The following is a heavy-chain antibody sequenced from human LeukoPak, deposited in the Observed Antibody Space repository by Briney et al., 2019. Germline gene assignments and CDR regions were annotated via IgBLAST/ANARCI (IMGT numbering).Heavy chain of an antibody. CDR2: IIPILGTT. CDR1: GGTFSSYA. CDR3: ARDTPEVTHPLGYYYYYMDV. Sequence: SVKVSCKASGGTFSSYAFSWVRQAPGQGLQWMGGIIPILGTTNYAQQFQGRVTITTDESTSTAYMELSSLRSEDTAVYYCARDTPEVTHPLGYYYYYMDVWGKGTTVTVSS. V-gene: IGHV1-69*05. J-gene: IGHJ6*03. D-gene: IGHD3-16*01.